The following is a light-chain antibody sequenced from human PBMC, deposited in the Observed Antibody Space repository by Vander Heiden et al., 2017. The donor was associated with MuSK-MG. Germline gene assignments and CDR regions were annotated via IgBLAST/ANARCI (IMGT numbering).Light chain of an antibody. CDR1: SSDVGGYNY. CDR3: CSYAGSYTWV. J-gene: IGLJ2*01. Sequence: QSALTQPRSVSGSPGQSVTISCTGTSSDVGGYNYVSWYQQHPGKAPKLLIYDVSKRPSGVPDRFSGSKSGNTASLTISGLQAEDEADYYCCSYAGSYTWVFGGGTNLTVL. CDR2: DVS. V-gene: IGLV2-11*01.